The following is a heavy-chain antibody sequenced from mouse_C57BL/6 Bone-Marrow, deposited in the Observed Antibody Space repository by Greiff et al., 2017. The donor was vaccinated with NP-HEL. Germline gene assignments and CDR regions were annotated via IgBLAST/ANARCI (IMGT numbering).Heavy chain of an antibody. V-gene: IGHV5-4*01. J-gene: IGHJ3*01. CDR2: ISDGGSYT. CDR3: ARDRRYAAGFAY. Sequence: EVKLVESGGGLVKPGGSLKLSCAASGFTFSSYAMSWVRQTPEKRLGWVATISDGGSYTYYPDNVKGRFTISRDNAKNNLYLQMSHLKSEDTAMYYCARDRRYAAGFAYWGQGTLVTVSA. CDR1: GFTFSSYA. D-gene: IGHD6-1*01.